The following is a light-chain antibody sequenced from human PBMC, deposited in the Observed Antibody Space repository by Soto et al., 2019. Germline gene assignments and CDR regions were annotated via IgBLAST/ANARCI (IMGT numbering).Light chain of an antibody. CDR1: SGYSNYK. CDR2: VGTGGIVG. J-gene: IGLJ2*01. Sequence: QSVLTQPPSASASLGASVTLTCTLSSGYSNYKVDWYQQRPGKGPRFVMRVGTGGIVGSKGDGIPDRFSVLGSGLNRYLTIKNIQEEDESDYHCGADHGSGSTRFVGGTKLTVL. CDR3: GADHGSGSTR. V-gene: IGLV9-49*01.